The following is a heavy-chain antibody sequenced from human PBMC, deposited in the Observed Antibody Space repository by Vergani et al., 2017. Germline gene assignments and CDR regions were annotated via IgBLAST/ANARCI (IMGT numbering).Heavy chain of an antibody. CDR3: ARASTVTTTAFDY. CDR1: GGSISSYY. CDR2: IYYSGST. Sequence: QVQLQESGPGLVKPSETLSLTCTVSGGSISSYYWSWIRQPTGKELEWIGYIYYSGSTNYNPSLKSRVTISVDTSKNQFSLKLSSVTAADTAVYYCARASTVTTTAFDYWGQGTLVTVSS. V-gene: IGHV4-59*01. D-gene: IGHD4-17*01. J-gene: IGHJ4*02.